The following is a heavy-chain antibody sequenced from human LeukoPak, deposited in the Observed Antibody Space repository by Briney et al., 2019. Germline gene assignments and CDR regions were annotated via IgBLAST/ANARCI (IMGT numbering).Heavy chain of an antibody. CDR3: AHGGLGYFDWFRFDY. CDR2: IYWDDDK. D-gene: IGHD3-9*01. V-gene: IGHV2-5*02. Sequence: SGPTLVKPTQTLTLTCTFSGFSLSTSGVGVGWIRQPPGKALEWLALIYWDDDKRYSPSLKSRLTITKDTSKNQVVLTMTNMDPVDTATYYCAHGGLGYFDWFRFDYWGQGTLVTVSS. J-gene: IGHJ4*02. CDR1: GFSLSTSGVG.